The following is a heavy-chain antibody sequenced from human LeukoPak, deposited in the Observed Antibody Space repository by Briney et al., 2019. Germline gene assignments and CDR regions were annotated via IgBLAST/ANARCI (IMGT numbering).Heavy chain of an antibody. J-gene: IGHJ4*02. V-gene: IGHV3-23*01. D-gene: IGHD3-16*01. Sequence: PGGSLRLSCAASGFTFSSSAMSWVRQTPSKGLEWLSSITGDGATTYYADSVKGRFTISRDNSKNILFLQMNSLRAEDSASYFCAKERRRVDTSMIRSYFFGSWGQGTPVTVSS. CDR2: ITGDGATT. CDR3: AKERRRVDTSMIRSYFFGS. CDR1: GFTFSSSA.